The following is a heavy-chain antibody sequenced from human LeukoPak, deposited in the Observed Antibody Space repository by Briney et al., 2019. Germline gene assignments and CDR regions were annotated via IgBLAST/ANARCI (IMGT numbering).Heavy chain of an antibody. D-gene: IGHD3-22*01. Sequence: SETLSLTCTVSGGSISSSSYYWGWIRQPPGKGLEWIGSIYYSGSTYYNPSLKSRVTISVDTSKNQFSLKLSSVTAADTAVYYCARAGYDSSGYYFQSHYYYMDVWGKGTTVTVSS. CDR2: IYYSGST. V-gene: IGHV4-39*07. J-gene: IGHJ6*03. CDR3: ARAGYDSSGYYFQSHYYYMDV. CDR1: GGSISSSSYY.